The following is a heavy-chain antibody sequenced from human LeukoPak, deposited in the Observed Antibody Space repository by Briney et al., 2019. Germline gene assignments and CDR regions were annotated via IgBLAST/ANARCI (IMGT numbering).Heavy chain of an antibody. CDR1: GFTFSSYA. Sequence: PGGSLRLSCSASGFTFSSYAMHWVRQAPGKGLEYVSAISSNGGSTYYADSVKGRFTISRDNSKNTLYLQMNSLRAEDTAVYYCARVSADMPFDYWGQGTPVTVSS. CDR3: ARVSADMPFDY. J-gene: IGHJ4*02. V-gene: IGHV3-64*04. D-gene: IGHD2-2*01. CDR2: ISSNGGST.